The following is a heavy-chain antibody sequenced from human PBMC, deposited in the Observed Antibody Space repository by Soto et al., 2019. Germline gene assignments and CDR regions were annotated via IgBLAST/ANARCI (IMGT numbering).Heavy chain of an antibody. CDR1: GYSFTSYG. J-gene: IGHJ4*02. CDR2: ISAYNGNK. D-gene: IGHD6-13*01. Sequence: ASVKVSCKASGYSFTSYGISWVRQAPGQGLEWMGWISAYNGNKKYAQKLQGRVTMTTDTSTSTAYMELRSLRSDDTAVYYCARDLGQQLVDYWGQGTLVIGSS. CDR3: ARDLGQQLVDY. V-gene: IGHV1-18*01.